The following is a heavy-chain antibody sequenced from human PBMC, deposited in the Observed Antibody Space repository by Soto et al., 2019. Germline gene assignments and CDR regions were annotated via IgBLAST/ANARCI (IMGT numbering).Heavy chain of an antibody. CDR2: TSYDGTDK. J-gene: IGHJ1*01. Sequence: QVQLVESGGGVVQPGTSLRVSCVGSGFTFRSYVIHWVRQAPGKGLEWVALTSYDGTDKYYGDSVRGRFTISRDNSRNTVDLQMDSRRLEDTARYYCARWGTTGGLDVWGQGTLVSVSS. D-gene: IGHD3-16*01. CDR3: ARWGTTGGLDV. V-gene: IGHV3-30*19. CDR1: GFTFRSYV.